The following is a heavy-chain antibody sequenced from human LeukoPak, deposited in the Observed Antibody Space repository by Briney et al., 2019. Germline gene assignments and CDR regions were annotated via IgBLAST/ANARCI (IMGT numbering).Heavy chain of an antibody. J-gene: IGHJ6*02. CDR3: ARGFEVNWKDYYYSYGMDV. V-gene: IGHV1-8*01. Sequence: ASVKVSCKASGYTFTSYDINWVRQATGQGLEWMGWMNPNSGKPGYAQKFQGRVTMTRNTSISTAYMELSSLRSEDTAVYYCARGFEVNWKDYYYSYGMDVWGQGTTVTVSS. D-gene: IGHD1-1*01. CDR2: MNPNSGKP. CDR1: GYTFTSYD.